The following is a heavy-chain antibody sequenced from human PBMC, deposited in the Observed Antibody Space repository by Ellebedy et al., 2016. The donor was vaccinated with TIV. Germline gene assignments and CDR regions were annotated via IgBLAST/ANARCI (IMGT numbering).Heavy chain of an antibody. Sequence: SETLSLXXAVSGVSVSNEIYSWTWIRQPPGKGLEWIGYVSHRGSASYNPSLKSRATISVDTSKKQLSLKLSSVTAADTAVYYCARGGSYGSGSYYWRYWGQGTLVTVSS. J-gene: IGHJ4*02. CDR3: ARGGSYGSGSYYWRY. CDR1: GVSVSNEIYS. D-gene: IGHD3-10*01. V-gene: IGHV4-61*01. CDR2: VSHRGSA.